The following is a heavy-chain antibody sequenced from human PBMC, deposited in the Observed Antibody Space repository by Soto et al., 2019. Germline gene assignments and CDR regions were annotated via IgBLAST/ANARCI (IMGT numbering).Heavy chain of an antibody. Sequence: EVQLLESGGGLVQPGGSLRLSCAASGFTFSSYAMSWFRQAPGKGLECVSAISGSGGSTYYADAWKGRFTISRDNSKNTLYLQMNSLRGEDTAVYYCAKDGGFWDIVVVPAADAFDIWGQGTMVTVSS. V-gene: IGHV3-23*01. J-gene: IGHJ3*02. CDR2: ISGSGGST. CDR3: AKDGGFWDIVVVPAADAFDI. CDR1: GFTFSSYA. D-gene: IGHD2-2*01.